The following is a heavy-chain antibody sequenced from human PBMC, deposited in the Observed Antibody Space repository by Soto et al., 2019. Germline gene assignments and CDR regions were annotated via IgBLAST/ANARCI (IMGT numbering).Heavy chain of an antibody. CDR3: ARSRYFDWLPLDS. J-gene: IGHJ4*02. CDR2: VYHSGDT. D-gene: IGHD3-9*01. V-gene: IGHV4-4*02. CDR1: GGSISTSNW. Sequence: QVQLQESGPGLVKPSGTLSLTCAVSGGSISTSNWWAWVRQSPGKCLEWLVEVYHSGDTNYNPSPKSRVTVSVDYPKNQFSLKLTSVTAADTAVYFCARSRYFDWLPLDSWGQGPLVTVSS.